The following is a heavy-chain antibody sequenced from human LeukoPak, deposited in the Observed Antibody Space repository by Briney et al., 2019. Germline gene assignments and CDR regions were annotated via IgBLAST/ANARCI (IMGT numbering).Heavy chain of an antibody. D-gene: IGHD4-23*01. Sequence: LTGGSLRLSCAASGFTFSSSWMSWVRQAPGKGLEWVSDISNGGSSTYYADSVKGRFTISRDNSRSTLHLHMSSLRAEDTAVYYCAKMGDFGANSGILYWGQGTLVTVSS. J-gene: IGHJ4*02. CDR3: AKMGDFGANSGILY. CDR2: ISNGGSST. CDR1: GFTFSSSW. V-gene: IGHV3-23*01.